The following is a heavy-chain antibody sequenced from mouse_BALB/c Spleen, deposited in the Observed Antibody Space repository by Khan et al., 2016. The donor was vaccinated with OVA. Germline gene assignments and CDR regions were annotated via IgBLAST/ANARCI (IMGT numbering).Heavy chain of an antibody. CDR1: GFTFSTYA. D-gene: IGHD1-1*01. Sequence: EVELVESGGDLVKPGGSLKLSCAASGFTFSTYAMSWVRQTPDKRLEWVATINTGGDYIYYPDSVRGRFAISRDNAKTTLSLQMTSLRSEDTAMYYCARHNYGPFAYWGQGTLVTVSA. V-gene: IGHV5-6*01. CDR3: ARHNYGPFAY. CDR2: INTGGDYI. J-gene: IGHJ3*01.